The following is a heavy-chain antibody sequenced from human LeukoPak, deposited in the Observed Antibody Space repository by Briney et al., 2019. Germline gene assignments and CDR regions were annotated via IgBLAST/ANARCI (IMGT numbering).Heavy chain of an antibody. Sequence: SETLSLTCTVSGDSINSYYWSWIRQPAGKGLEWIGRIYTSGSTNCNPSLKSRVTMSVDKSKNQISLNLRSVTAADTAVYYCARWGYNNYFDYWGQGNLVTVSS. J-gene: IGHJ4*02. CDR2: IYTSGST. V-gene: IGHV4-4*07. CDR1: GDSINSYY. CDR3: ARWGYNNYFDY. D-gene: IGHD5-24*01.